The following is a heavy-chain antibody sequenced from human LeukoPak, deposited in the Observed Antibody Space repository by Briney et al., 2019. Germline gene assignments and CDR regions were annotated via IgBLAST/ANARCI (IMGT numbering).Heavy chain of an antibody. CDR1: GFTFSSYA. CDR3: AKGGDTAIVIFDY. CDR2: ISSNGGST. D-gene: IGHD5-18*01. V-gene: IGHV3-64D*06. J-gene: IGHJ4*02. Sequence: GGSLRLSCSASGFTFSSYAMHWVRQAPGKGLEYVSAISSNGGSTYYADSVKGRFTISRDNSKNTLYLQMSSLRAEDTAVYYCAKGGDTAIVIFDYWGQGTLVTVSS.